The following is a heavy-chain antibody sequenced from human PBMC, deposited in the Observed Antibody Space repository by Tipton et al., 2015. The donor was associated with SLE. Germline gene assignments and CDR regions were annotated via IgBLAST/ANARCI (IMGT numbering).Heavy chain of an antibody. CDR1: GFTFSTNA. Sequence: SLRLSCAASGFTFSTNALSWVRQAPGKGLEWVSGISGNDDSTYYADSVKGRFTISRDNAENSLYLQMTSLRVDDTAVYYCAGGSGWFTDFWGQGALATVSS. V-gene: IGHV3-23*01. CDR2: ISGNDDST. D-gene: IGHD6-19*01. CDR3: AGGSGWFTDF. J-gene: IGHJ4*02.